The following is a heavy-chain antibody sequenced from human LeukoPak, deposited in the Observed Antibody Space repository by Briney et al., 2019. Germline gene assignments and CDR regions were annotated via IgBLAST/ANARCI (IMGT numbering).Heavy chain of an antibody. V-gene: IGHV1-18*01. CDR2: ISAYNGNT. CDR3: ARDCSGGSCYSNY. CDR1: GYTFTSYC. Sequence: ASVKVSCKASGYTFTSYCISWVRQAPGQGLEWMGWISAYNGNTNYAQKLQGRVTMTTDTSTSTAYMELRSLRSNDPAVYSCARDCSGGSCYSNYCGQGTLITVSS. D-gene: IGHD2-15*01. J-gene: IGHJ4*02.